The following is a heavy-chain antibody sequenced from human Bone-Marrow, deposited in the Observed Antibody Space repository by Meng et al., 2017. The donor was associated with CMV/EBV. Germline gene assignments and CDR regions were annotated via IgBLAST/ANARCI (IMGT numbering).Heavy chain of an antibody. D-gene: IGHD2-2*02. Sequence: GESLKISCAASGFTFSSYSMNWVRQAPGKGLEWVSSISSSSSYIYYADSVKGRFTISRDNAKNSLYLQMNSLRAEDTAVYYCARPGKGYCSSTSCYTYGYYYYYGMDVWGQGTTVTVSS. CDR2: ISSSSSYI. J-gene: IGHJ6*02. CDR1: GFTFSSYS. V-gene: IGHV3-21*01. CDR3: ARPGKGYCSSTSCYTYGYYYYYGMDV.